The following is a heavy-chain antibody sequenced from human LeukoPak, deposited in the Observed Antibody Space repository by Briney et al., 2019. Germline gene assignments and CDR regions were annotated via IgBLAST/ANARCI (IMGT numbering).Heavy chain of an antibody. CDR2: VYTSGST. J-gene: IGHJ6*03. D-gene: IGHD1-26*01. Sequence: SETLSLTCTVAGGSNSNYDCSWIRQRAGKGMGWIGHVYTSGSTNYNPSLKSRVTISVDTSKNQFSLRLSSVTAADTAVYYCARDSGRGDTAHMDVWGKGTTGTVS. CDR1: GGSNSNYD. V-gene: IGHV4-4*07. CDR3: ARDSGRGDTAHMDV.